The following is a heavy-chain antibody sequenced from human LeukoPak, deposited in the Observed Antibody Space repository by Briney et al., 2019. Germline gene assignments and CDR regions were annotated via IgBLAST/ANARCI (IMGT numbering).Heavy chain of an antibody. D-gene: IGHD3-22*01. CDR2: IYYSGST. J-gene: IGHJ5*02. CDR3: ARRPTYYYDSSGYYHWFDP. CDR1: GGSISSYY. Sequence: KSSETLSLTCTVSGGSISSYYWSWIRQPPGKGLEWIGYIYYSGSTNYNPSLKSRVTISVDTSKNQFSLKLSSVTAADTAVYYCARRPTYYYDSSGYYHWFDPWGQGTLVTVSS. V-gene: IGHV4-59*12.